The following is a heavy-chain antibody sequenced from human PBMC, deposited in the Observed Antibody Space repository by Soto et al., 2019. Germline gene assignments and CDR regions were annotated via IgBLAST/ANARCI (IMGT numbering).Heavy chain of an antibody. J-gene: IGHJ3*02. CDR3: ARDGYDDAFDI. CDR2: ISYDGSNK. V-gene: IGHV3-30*03. Sequence: GGSLRLSCAASGFTFNKYDMHWVRQAPGKGLEWIAIISYDGSNKYYAGSVKGRFTISRDNSKNTLYLQMNSLRAEDTAVYYCARDGYDDAFDIWGQGTMVTVSS. CDR1: GFTFNKYD. D-gene: IGHD5-12*01.